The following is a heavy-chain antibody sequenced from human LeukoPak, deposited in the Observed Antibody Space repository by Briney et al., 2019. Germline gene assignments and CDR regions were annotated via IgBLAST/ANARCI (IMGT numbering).Heavy chain of an antibody. CDR3: ARDRVEIAGWWDTAMVTWGFDY. CDR1: GGSFSGYY. D-gene: IGHD5-18*01. Sequence: SETLSLTCAVYGGSFSGYYWSWIRQPPGKGLEWIGEINHSGSTNHNPSLKSRVTISVDTSKNQFSLKLSSVTAADTAVYYCARDRVEIAGWWDTAMVTWGFDYWGQGTLVTVSS. J-gene: IGHJ4*02. V-gene: IGHV4-34*01. CDR2: INHSGST.